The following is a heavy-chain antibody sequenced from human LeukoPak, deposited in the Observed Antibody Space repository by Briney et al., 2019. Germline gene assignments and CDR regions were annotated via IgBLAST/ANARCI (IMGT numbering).Heavy chain of an antibody. CDR1: GYSFTSYW. D-gene: IGHD2-2*01. J-gene: IGHJ5*02. V-gene: IGHV5-51*01. CDR3: ATGGYCSSTSCFNWFDP. CDR2: IYPGDFDT. Sequence: GESLKISCKGSGYSFTSYWIGWVRQMPGKGLEWMGIIYPGDFDTRYSPSFQGQVTISADKSISTAYLQWSSLKATDTAMYYCATGGYCSSTSCFNWFDPWGQGTLVTVSS.